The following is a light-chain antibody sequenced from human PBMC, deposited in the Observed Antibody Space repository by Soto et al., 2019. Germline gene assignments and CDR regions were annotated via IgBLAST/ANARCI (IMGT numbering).Light chain of an antibody. CDR2: DVS. CDR1: SSDVGSHDL. V-gene: IGLV2-14*02. CDR3: SSFTSTTTYV. J-gene: IGLJ1*01. Sequence: QSVLTQPASVSGSPGQSIAISCTGTSSDVGSHDLVSWYQQQSGKVPKLIIYDVSSRPSGVSNRFSGSKSGNTASLTISGLQAEDEADYCCSSFTSTTTYVFGTGTKVTVL.